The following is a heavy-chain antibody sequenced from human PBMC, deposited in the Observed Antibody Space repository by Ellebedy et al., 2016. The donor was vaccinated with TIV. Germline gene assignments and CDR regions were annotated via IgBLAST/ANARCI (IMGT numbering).Heavy chain of an antibody. V-gene: IGHV3-7*01. CDR1: GFTFSSYW. CDR2: IKRDGSDE. J-gene: IGHJ4*02. D-gene: IGHD3-10*01. CDR3: ARGRGWNYFDY. Sequence: GGSLRLXXAASGFTFSSYWMTWVRQAPGKGLEWVANIKRDGSDEYYVDSVKGRFTISRDNAKNSLYLQMNSLRAEDTAVYYCARGRGWNYFDYWGQGTLVTVSS.